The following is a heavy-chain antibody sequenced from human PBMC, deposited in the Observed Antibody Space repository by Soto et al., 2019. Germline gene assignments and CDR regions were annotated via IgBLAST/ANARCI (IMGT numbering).Heavy chain of an antibody. CDR3: AKGGGASAYTRTHY. Sequence: QMQLVESGGGVVEPGRSLRLSCAASGFPFSRNGMHWVRQAPGKGLEWVAVISSDETNKFYAGSVKGRFTISRDNTNNPVELQMNRLRGVATAGYYCAKGGGASAYTRTHYWGPGTLVTVSS. J-gene: IGHJ4*02. CDR1: GFPFSRNG. D-gene: IGHD3-16*01. V-gene: IGHV3-30*18. CDR2: ISSDETNK.